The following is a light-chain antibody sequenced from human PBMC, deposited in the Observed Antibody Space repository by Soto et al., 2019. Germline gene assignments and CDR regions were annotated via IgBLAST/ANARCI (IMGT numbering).Light chain of an antibody. V-gene: IGKV3-15*01. CDR2: GAS. Sequence: EIVMTQSPATLSVSPGERATLSCRASQSVSSNLAWYQQKPGQAPRLLIYGASTRATGIPARFSGSGSGTEFTLTTTSLKSQDFAVYYCQQYNNWPIPSGGGTKVDIK. CDR3: QQYNNWPIP. CDR1: QSVSSN. J-gene: IGKJ4*01.